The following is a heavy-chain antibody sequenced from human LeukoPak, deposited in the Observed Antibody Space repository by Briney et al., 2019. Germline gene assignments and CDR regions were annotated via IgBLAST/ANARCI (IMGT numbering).Heavy chain of an antibody. J-gene: IGHJ4*02. D-gene: IGHD6-6*01. CDR2: ISGSGGST. V-gene: IGHV3-23*01. CDR1: GFTFSSYA. Sequence: GGSLRLSCAASGFTFSSYAMSWVRQAPGKGLEWVSAISGSGGSTYYADSVKGRFTISRDNSKNTLYLQMNSLRAEDTAVYYCAKDFVFSASSIAALHGYWGQGTLVTVSS. CDR3: AKDFVFSASSIAALHGY.